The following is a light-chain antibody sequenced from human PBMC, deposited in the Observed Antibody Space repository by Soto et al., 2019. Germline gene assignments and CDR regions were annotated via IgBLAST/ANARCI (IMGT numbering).Light chain of an antibody. CDR2: EVN. Sequence: QSALTQPPSASGSPGQSVAISCTGTSSDVGGYNYVSWYQQHPGKAPKLMIYEVNKRPSGVPDRFSGSKSGTSASLAISGLQSEDEADYYCAAWDDSPQVFGTGTKVTVL. CDR1: SSDVGGYNY. CDR3: AAWDDSPQV. V-gene: IGLV2-8*01. J-gene: IGLJ1*01.